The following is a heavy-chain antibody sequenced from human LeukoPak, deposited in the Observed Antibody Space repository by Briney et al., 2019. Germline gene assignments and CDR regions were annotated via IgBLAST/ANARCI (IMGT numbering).Heavy chain of an antibody. CDR1: GGSISSYY. V-gene: IGHV4-59*01. J-gene: IGHJ6*03. CDR3: ARVSPLTGYLYDYYYMDV. D-gene: IGHD3-9*01. CDR2: IYYSGST. Sequence: PSETLSLTCTVSGGSISSYYWSWIRQPPGKGLEWIGYIYYSGSTNYNPSLKSRVTISVDTSKNQFSLKLSSVTAADTAVYYCARVSPLTGYLYDYYYMDVWGKGTTVTISS.